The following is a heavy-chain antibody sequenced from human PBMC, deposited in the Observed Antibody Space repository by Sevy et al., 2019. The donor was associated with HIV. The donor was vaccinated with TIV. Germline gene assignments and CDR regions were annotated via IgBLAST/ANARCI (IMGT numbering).Heavy chain of an antibody. CDR2: ISHDGSYQ. D-gene: IGHD3-16*01. J-gene: IGHJ4*02. V-gene: IGHV3-30*18. Sequence: GESLKISCAASRFTFSTYDIHWVRQAPGKGLEWVAVISHDGSYQYYTDSVKGRFTISRDDSKNKAYLQMNSLRADDSGVYYCAKGQGYDYIRGNERSEYYFDYWGQGTLVTVSS. CDR3: AKGQGYDYIRGNERSEYYFDY. CDR1: RFTFSTYD.